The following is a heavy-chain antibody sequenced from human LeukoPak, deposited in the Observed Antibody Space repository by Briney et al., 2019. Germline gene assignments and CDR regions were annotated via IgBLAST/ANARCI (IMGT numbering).Heavy chain of an antibody. D-gene: IGHD3-22*01. CDR3: TRGYYDSSGYYYYYYYGMDV. CDR1: GFTFGDYA. J-gene: IGHJ6*02. CDR2: IRSKAYGGTT. Sequence: GGSLRLSCTASGFTFGDYAMSWVRQAPGKGLEWVGFIRSKAYGGTTKYAASVKGRFTISRDDSKSIAYLQMNSLKTEDTAVYYCTRGYYDSSGYYYYYYYGMDVWGQGTTVTVSS. V-gene: IGHV3-49*04.